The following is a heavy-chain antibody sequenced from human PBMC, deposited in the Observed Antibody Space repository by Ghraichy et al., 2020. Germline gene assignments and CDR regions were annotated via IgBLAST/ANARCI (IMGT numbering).Heavy chain of an antibody. V-gene: IGHV3-23*01. J-gene: IGHJ4*02. D-gene: IGHD6-13*01. CDR1: GFTFSSYA. Sequence: GGSLRLSCAASGFTFSSYAMSWVRQAPGKGLEWVAAINGSGGSTYYAYSVKGRFTISRDNSKNTLYLQMNSLRAEDTAVYYCAKDFTVAAAGTFDYWGQGPLVTVSS. CDR2: INGSGGST. CDR3: AKDFTVAAAGTFDY.